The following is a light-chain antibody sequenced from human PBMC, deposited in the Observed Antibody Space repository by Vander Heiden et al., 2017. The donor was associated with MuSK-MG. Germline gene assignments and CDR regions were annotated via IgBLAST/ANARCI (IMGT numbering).Light chain of an antibody. CDR3: QQSYSTPHT. J-gene: IGKJ2*01. CDR2: AAS. CDR1: QSISGY. V-gene: IGKV1-39*01. Sequence: MQMTQSPFSLSASVGDRVTITCRASQSISGYLNWYQQKPGKAPKLLIYAASSLQSGVPARFSGSGSGTDFTLTISSLQPEDFATYYCQQSYSTPHTFGQGTKLEIK.